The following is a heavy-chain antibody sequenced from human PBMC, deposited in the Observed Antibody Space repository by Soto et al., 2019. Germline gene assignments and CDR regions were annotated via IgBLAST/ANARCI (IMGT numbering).Heavy chain of an antibody. D-gene: IGHD4-17*01. Sequence: SETLSLTCTVSGGSISSYYWSWIRQPPGKGLEWIGYIYYSGSTNYNPSLKSRVTISVDTSKNQFSLKLSSVTAADTALYYCARHQGYGDYVYYFDYWGQGTLVTVSS. CDR2: IYYSGST. J-gene: IGHJ4*02. CDR1: GGSISSYY. CDR3: ARHQGYGDYVYYFDY. V-gene: IGHV4-59*08.